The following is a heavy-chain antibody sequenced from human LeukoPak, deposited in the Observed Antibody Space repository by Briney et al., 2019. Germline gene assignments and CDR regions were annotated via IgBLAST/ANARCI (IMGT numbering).Heavy chain of an antibody. D-gene: IGHD3-10*01. CDR2: ISGSGGST. J-gene: IGHJ4*02. CDR1: GFTFSSYA. V-gene: IGHV3-23*01. Sequence: GSLRPSCAASGFTFSSYAMSWVRQAPGKGLEWVPAISGSGGSTYYADPVKGRFTISRDNSKNTLYLQMNSLRAEDTAVYYCAKDRRGEAYYYGSGLDYWGQGTLVTVSS. CDR3: AKDRRGEAYYYGSGLDY.